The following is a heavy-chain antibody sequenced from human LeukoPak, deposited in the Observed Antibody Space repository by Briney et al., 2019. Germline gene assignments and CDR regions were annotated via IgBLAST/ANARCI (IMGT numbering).Heavy chain of an antibody. CDR3: ARALLDYGDFDFDL. J-gene: IGHJ2*01. Sequence: SETLSLTCTVSGGSISSGDYYWSWIRQPPGKGLEWIGYIYYSGSTYYNPSLKSRVTISVDTSKNQFSLKLSSVTAADTAVYYCARALLDYGDFDFDLWGRGTLVTVSS. CDR2: IYYSGST. V-gene: IGHV4-30-4*01. D-gene: IGHD4-17*01. CDR1: GGSISSGDYY.